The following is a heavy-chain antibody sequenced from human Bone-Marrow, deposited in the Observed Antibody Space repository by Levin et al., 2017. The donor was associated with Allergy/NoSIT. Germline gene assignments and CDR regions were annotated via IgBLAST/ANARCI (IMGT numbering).Heavy chain of an antibody. Sequence: PGGSLRLSCVASGFRFSDYVLNWVRQAPGKGLEWVSVISGSGENTYYADSVKGRFTISRDTSQNTLYLQMNSLSAEDSAIYYCVRTPGALVVTPYFDFWGQGTLVTVSS. CDR3: VRTPGALVVTPYFDF. V-gene: IGHV3-23*01. D-gene: IGHD2-21*01. J-gene: IGHJ4*02. CDR2: ISGSGENT. CDR1: GFRFSDYV.